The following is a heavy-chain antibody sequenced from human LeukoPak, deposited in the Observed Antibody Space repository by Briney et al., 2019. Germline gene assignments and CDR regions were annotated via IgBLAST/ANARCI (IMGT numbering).Heavy chain of an antibody. D-gene: IGHD5-18*01. Sequence: SGPTLLNPTATLTLTCTVSGFSLSNARMGVSWIRQPPGKALEWLSHIFWNDEKSYSTSLKSRLTISKDTSKSQVVLTMTNMDPVDTATYYCARIAPHTALVTNWFAPWGQGTLVTVSS. CDR1: GFSLSNARMG. CDR3: ARIAPHTALVTNWFAP. CDR2: IFWNDEK. V-gene: IGHV2-26*01. J-gene: IGHJ5*02.